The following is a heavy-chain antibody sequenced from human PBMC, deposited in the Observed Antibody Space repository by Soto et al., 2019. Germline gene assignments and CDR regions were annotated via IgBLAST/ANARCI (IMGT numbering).Heavy chain of an antibody. CDR1: GDSVSGYY. J-gene: IGHJ4*02. V-gene: IGHV4-4*07. Sequence: QVQLQESGPGLVKPSETLSLTCTVSGDSVSGYYWYWIRQPAGKGLEWIGRMYTTGITNYSPSLKSRVTMAVDTSKNQFSLKLTSVTAADTAVYYCASDDKGVSAAMLYWGQGTLVTVSS. CDR3: ASDDKGVSAAMLY. CDR2: MYTTGIT. D-gene: IGHD2-2*01.